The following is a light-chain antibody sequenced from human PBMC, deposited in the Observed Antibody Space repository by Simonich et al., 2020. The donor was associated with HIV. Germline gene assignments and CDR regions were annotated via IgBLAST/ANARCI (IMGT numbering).Light chain of an antibody. Sequence: EIVMTQSPATLSVSPGARATLSCRASQRVRGNLVWYQQKPGQAPWLLISGASTRATCIPARFSGSGSGTEFTLTISSMQSEDFAVYSCQQYNNWPTFGGGTKVEIK. V-gene: IGKV3-15*01. CDR2: GAS. CDR3: QQYNNWPT. J-gene: IGKJ4*01. CDR1: QRVRGN.